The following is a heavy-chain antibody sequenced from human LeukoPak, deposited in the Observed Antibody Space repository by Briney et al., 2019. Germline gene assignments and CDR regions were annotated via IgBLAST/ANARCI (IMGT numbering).Heavy chain of an antibody. Sequence: ASVKVSCKASGYTFTSYYMHWVRQAPGQGLEWMGIINPSGGSTSYAQKFQGRVTMTRDTSTSTVYMELSSLRSEDTAVYYCATAPYYYDSSGYNDFAYWGQGTLVTVSS. CDR2: INPSGGST. V-gene: IGHV1-46*01. D-gene: IGHD3-22*01. CDR3: ATAPYYYDSSGYNDFAY. CDR1: GYTFTSYY. J-gene: IGHJ4*02.